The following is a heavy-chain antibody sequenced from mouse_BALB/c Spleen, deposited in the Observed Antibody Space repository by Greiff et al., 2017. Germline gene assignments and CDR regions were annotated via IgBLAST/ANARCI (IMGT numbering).Heavy chain of an antibody. CDR3: AREGDVAMDY. CDR2: INPSNGRT. J-gene: IGHJ4*01. CDR1: GYTFTSYW. Sequence: VQLQQSGAELVKPGASVKLSCKASGYTFTSYWMHWVKQRPGQGLEWIGEINPSNGRTNYNEKFKSKATLTVDKSSSTAYMQLSSLTSEDSAVYYCAREGDVAMDYWGQGTSVTVSS. V-gene: IGHV1S81*02.